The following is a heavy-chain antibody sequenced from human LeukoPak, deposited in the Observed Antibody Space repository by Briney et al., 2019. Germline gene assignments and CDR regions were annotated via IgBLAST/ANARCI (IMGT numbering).Heavy chain of an antibody. Sequence: GGSLRLSCAASGFTFSSYAMSWVRQAPGKGLEWVSGISWNSGSIGYADSVKGRFTIPRDNAKNSLYLQMNSLRAEDTALYYCAKAQAGATARDYYYYGMDVWGQGTTVTVSS. CDR2: ISWNSGSI. CDR3: AKAQAGATARDYYYYGMDV. CDR1: GFTFSSYA. J-gene: IGHJ6*02. V-gene: IGHV3-9*01. D-gene: IGHD1-26*01.